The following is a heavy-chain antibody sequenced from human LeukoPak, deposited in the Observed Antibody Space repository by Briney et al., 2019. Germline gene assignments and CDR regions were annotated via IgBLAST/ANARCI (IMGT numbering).Heavy chain of an antibody. Sequence: GGSLRLSCAASGFTFSSYAMHWVRQAPGKGLEYVSAISSNGGSTYYANSVKGRFTISRDNSKNTLYLQMGSLRAEDMAVYYCARAMDYGDYLSWFDYWGQGTLVTVPS. CDR1: GFTFSSYA. D-gene: IGHD4-17*01. CDR2: ISSNGGST. V-gene: IGHV3-64*01. J-gene: IGHJ4*02. CDR3: ARAMDYGDYLSWFDY.